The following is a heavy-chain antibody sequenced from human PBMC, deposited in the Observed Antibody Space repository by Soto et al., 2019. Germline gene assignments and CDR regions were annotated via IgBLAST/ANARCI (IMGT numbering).Heavy chain of an antibody. CDR1: GGSFSGYY. CDR2: INHSGST. CDR3: ARGNPPSYYYYGMDV. Sequence: PSETLSLSCAVYGGSFSGYYLSWIRQPPGKGLECIGEINHSGSTNYNPSLKSRVTISVDTSKNQFSLKLSSVTAADTAVYYCARGNPPSYYYYGMDVWGQGTTVTVYS. V-gene: IGHV4-34*01. J-gene: IGHJ6*02.